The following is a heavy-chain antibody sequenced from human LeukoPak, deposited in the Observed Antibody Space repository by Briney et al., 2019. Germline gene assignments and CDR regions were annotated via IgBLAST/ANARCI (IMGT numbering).Heavy chain of an antibody. Sequence: SETLSLTCAVYGGSFSGYYWRWIRQPPGKGLEWIGEINHSRSTNYNPSLKSRVTISVDTSKNQFSLKLSSVTAADTAVYYCARGRYCSSTSCYTVWSVNYYYYMDVWGKGTTVTVSS. CDR3: ARGRYCSSTSCYTVWSVNYYYYMDV. D-gene: IGHD2-2*02. J-gene: IGHJ6*03. CDR2: INHSRST. V-gene: IGHV4-34*01. CDR1: GGSFSGYY.